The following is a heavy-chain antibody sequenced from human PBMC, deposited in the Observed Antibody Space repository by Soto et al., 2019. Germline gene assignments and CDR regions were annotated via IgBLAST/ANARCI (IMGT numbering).Heavy chain of an antibody. CDR1: GYTLTELS. D-gene: IGHD2-15*01. V-gene: IGHV1-24*01. J-gene: IGHJ5*02. CDR2: FDPEDGET. CDR3: ATVACSGGSCYGNNWFDP. Sequence: ASVKVSCKVSGYTLTELSMHWVRQAPGKGLEWMGGFDPEDGETIYAQKFQGRVTMTEDTSTDTAYMELSSLRSEDTAVYYCATVACSGGSCYGNNWFDPWAREPWSPLL.